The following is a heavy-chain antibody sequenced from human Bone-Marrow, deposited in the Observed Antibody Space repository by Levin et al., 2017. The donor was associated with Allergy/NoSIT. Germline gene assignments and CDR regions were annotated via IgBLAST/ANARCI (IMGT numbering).Heavy chain of an antibody. Sequence: SETLSLTCTVSGGSISSSSYYWGWIRQPPGKGLEWIGSIYYTGSTYYNPSLKSRVTISVDTSKNQFSLKLSSVTAADTAVYYCARQLELRPHWFDPWGQGTLVTVSS. V-gene: IGHV4-39*01. J-gene: IGHJ5*02. CDR3: ARQLELRPHWFDP. D-gene: IGHD1-7*01. CDR1: GGSISSSSYY. CDR2: IYYTGST.